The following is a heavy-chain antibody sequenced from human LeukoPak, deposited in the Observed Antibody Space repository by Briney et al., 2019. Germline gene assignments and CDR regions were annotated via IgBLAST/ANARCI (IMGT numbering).Heavy chain of an antibody. Sequence: GGSLRLSRAASGFTFSSYAMSWVRQAPGKGLEWVTAISGSGGSTYYADSVKGRFTISRDNSKNTLYLQMNSLRAEDTAVYYCAKDHPSPTRITIFGVVKGEGFDYWGQGTLVTVSS. D-gene: IGHD3-3*01. J-gene: IGHJ4*02. CDR3: AKDHPSPTRITIFGVVKGEGFDY. V-gene: IGHV3-23*01. CDR1: GFTFSSYA. CDR2: ISGSGGST.